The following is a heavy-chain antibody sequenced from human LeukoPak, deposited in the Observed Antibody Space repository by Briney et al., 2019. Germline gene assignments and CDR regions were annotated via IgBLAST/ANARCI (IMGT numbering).Heavy chain of an antibody. J-gene: IGHJ5*02. V-gene: IGHV5-51*01. CDR3: ARRGGSGSYYKLPPGVFDT. D-gene: IGHD3-10*01. CDR1: GYSFTSYW. Sequence: ESLKISCKGSGYSFTSYWIGWVRQMPGKGLEWMGIIYHGDSDTKYSPSFQGQVTISADNSINTAYLQWSSLKASDTAMYYCARRGGSGSYYKLPPGVFDTWGQGTLVTVSS. CDR2: IYHGDSDT.